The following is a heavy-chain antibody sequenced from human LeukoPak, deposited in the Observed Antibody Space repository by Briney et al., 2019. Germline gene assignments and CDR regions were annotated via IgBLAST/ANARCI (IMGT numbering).Heavy chain of an antibody. J-gene: IGHJ4*02. CDR1: GDSISSDAFY. CDR2: IYYSGST. Sequence: SETQSLTCTVSGDSISSDAFYWSWVRQHPGKGLEWIGYIYYSGSTSYNPSLKSRPTISVDTSKNQLSLKLRSVTAADTAVYYCARGVSVYYDSSGYYYFDYWGQGTLVTVSS. CDR3: ARGVSVYYDSSGYYYFDY. D-gene: IGHD3-22*01. V-gene: IGHV4-31*03.